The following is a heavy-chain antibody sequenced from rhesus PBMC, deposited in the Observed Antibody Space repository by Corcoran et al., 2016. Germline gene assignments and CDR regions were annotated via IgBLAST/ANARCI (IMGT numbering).Heavy chain of an antibody. CDR3: AGDNDWDYYFDY. CDR2: ITASGRT. D-gene: IGHD1-26*01. Sequence: QVQLQESGPGLVKPSETLSLTCAVSGGSISSGYYYWSWIRQPPGKGLEWIGYITASGRTSYNPSLESRVTISRDTSKNQFALKLSSVTAADTAVYYCAGDNDWDYYFDYWGQGVLVTVSS. J-gene: IGHJ4*01. V-gene: IGHV4-122*02. CDR1: GGSISSGYYY.